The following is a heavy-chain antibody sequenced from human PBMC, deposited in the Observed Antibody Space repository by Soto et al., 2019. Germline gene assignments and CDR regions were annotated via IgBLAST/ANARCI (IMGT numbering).Heavy chain of an antibody. Sequence: VQLVETGGGLIQPGGSLRLSCAASGFTVSSNYMSWVRQAPGKGLEWVSVIYSGGSTYYADSVKGRFTISRDNSKNTLYLQMNSLRAEDTAVYYCASLLLEGYYDFWSGYYTRGYYFDYWGQGTLVTVSS. D-gene: IGHD3-3*01. CDR1: GFTVSSNY. CDR3: ASLLLEGYYDFWSGYYTRGYYFDY. V-gene: IGHV3-53*02. J-gene: IGHJ4*02. CDR2: IYSGGST.